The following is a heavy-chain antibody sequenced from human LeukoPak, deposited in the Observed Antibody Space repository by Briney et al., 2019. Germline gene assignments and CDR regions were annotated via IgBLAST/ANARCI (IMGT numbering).Heavy chain of an antibody. Sequence: GGSLRLSCTASGFTFSNYWMHWVRQAPGKGLVWVSRINTDGRSTDYADFVKGRFTISRDNAKTSLYLQMNSLRAEDTAVYFCAKDFRVGARSFDYWGQGTLVTVSS. CDR3: AKDFRVGARSFDY. V-gene: IGHV3-74*01. CDR2: INTDGRST. CDR1: GFTFSNYW. J-gene: IGHJ4*02. D-gene: IGHD1-26*01.